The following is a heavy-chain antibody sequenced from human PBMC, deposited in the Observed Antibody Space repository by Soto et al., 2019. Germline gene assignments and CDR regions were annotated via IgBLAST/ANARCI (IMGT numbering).Heavy chain of an antibody. CDR1: GFTFSSYG. CDR2: ISYDGSNK. J-gene: IGHJ6*02. CDR3: ATEVVVGSTTWMGDYYDYYGMDV. D-gene: IGHD1-26*01. V-gene: IGHV3-30*03. Sequence: QVPLVASGGGVVQPGRSLRLSCAASGFTFSSYGMHWVRQAPGKGLEWVAVISYDGSNKYYADSVKGRFTISRDNSKNTLYLQMNSVRAEDTAVYYCATEVVVGSTTWMGDYYDYYGMDVWGQGTTVTVS.